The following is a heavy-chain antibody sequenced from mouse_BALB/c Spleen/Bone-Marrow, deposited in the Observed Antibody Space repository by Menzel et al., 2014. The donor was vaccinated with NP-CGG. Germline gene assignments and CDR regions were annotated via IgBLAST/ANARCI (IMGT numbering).Heavy chain of an antibody. J-gene: IGHJ4*01. D-gene: IGHD1-1*01. CDR1: GYSITGGYS. CDR3: APTTVVAHYAMDY. CDR2: IHYSGST. V-gene: IGHV3-1*02. Sequence: EVQLVESGPDLVKPSQSLSLTCTVTGYSITGGYSWHWIRQFPGNKLEWMGYIHYSGSTNYSPSLKSRISITRDTSKNQFFLQLNSVTTEDTATYYCAPTTVVAHYAMDYWGQGTSVTVSS.